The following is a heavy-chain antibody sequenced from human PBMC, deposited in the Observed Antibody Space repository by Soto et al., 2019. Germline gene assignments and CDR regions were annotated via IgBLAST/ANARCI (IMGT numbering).Heavy chain of an antibody. V-gene: IGHV1-69*02. CDR3: ASDAGQVDP. CDR2: IIPILGIA. Sequence: QVQLVQSGAEVKKPGSSVKVSCKASGGTFSSYTISWVRQSPGRGLEWMGRIIPILGIANYAQKFQGRVTITADKSTSTAYMELSSLRSEHTAVYYCASDAGQVDPWGQGTLVTVSS. CDR1: GGTFSSYT. J-gene: IGHJ5*02. D-gene: IGHD2-8*01.